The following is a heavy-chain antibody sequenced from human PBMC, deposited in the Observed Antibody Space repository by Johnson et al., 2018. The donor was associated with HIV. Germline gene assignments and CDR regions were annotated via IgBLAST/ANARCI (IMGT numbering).Heavy chain of an antibody. Sequence: VQLVESGGGVVRPGGSLRLSCAASRFTFDDYAMHWVRQAPGKGLEWVSGISWNSGSIGYADSVKGRFTISRDNAKNSLYQQMNSLRAEDTALYYCAKDMAARTFDAFDIWGQGTMVTVSS. D-gene: IGHD6-6*01. V-gene: IGHV3-9*01. CDR1: RFTFDDYA. J-gene: IGHJ3*02. CDR3: AKDMAARTFDAFDI. CDR2: ISWNSGSI.